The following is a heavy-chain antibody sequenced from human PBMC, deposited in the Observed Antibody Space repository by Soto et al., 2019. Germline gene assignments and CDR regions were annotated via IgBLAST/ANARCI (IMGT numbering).Heavy chain of an antibody. CDR3: AKRSAYSDWFDP. V-gene: IGHV4-4*02. J-gene: IGHJ5*02. Sequence: TLSLTCAVSGGSISSSNWWNWVRQPPGKGLEWIGEIYHSGGTNYNPSLKSRVTISVDKSKNQFSLKLSSVTAADTAVYYCAKRSAYSDWFDPWGQGTLVTVSS. D-gene: IGHD3-22*01. CDR2: IYHSGGT. CDR1: GGSISSSNW.